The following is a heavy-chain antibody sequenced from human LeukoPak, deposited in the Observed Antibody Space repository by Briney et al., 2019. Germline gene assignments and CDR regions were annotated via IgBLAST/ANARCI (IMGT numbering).Heavy chain of an antibody. CDR2: INPNSGGT. CDR1: GYTFTGYY. J-gene: IGHJ4*02. D-gene: IGHD2-21*01. Sequence: ASVKVSCKASGYTFTGYYMHWVRQAPGQGLEWMGWINPNSGGTNYAQKFQGRVTMTRDTSISTAYMELSRLRSEDTAVYYCARWAGYCGGATCPYYLDFWGQGTPVTVST. V-gene: IGHV1-2*02. CDR3: ARWAGYCGGATCPYYLDF.